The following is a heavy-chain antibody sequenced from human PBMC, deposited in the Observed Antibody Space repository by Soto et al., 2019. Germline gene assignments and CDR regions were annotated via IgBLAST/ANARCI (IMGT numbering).Heavy chain of an antibody. CDR2: IRSKGHNYAT. V-gene: IGHV3-73*02. Sequence: EVQLVESGRGLVQPGGSLKLSCAASGFTFSGSAMYWVRQASGKGLEWVGRIRSKGHNYATEYAASVKGRFTISRDDSKNTAYLQMNSLQTEDTAVYYCTRDLFSYDYSGILWFAPWGQGTLVTVSS. CDR1: GFTFSGSA. CDR3: TRDLFSYDYSGILWFAP. J-gene: IGHJ5*02. D-gene: IGHD3-16*01.